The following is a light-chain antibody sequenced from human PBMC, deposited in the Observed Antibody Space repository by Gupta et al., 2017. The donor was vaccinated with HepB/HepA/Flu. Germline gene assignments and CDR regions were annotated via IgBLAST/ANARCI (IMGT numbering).Light chain of an antibody. V-gene: IGKV2-28*01. CDR1: QSLLLSNGYNY. CDR2: LGS. Sequence: IVMTQSPPPPPVLLGEPSPISCRSSQSLLLSNGYNYMDWYLQNPGQSTQLLIYLGSNRAAGVPDRFSGSGSGTDFTLTISRVEAEDVGVYYCMQALQTPRTFGQGTKVEIK. J-gene: IGKJ1*01. CDR3: MQALQTPRT.